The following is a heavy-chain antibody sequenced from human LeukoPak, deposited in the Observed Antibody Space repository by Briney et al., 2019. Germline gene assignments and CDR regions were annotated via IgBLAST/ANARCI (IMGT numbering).Heavy chain of an antibody. CDR1: GFTFSTFN. Sequence: GGSLRLSCAASGFTFSTFNMNWVRQVPGKGLEWVSFISRDSTYKYYADSVKGRFTISRDDANNTLYLQMNSLRAEDTAVYYCARPSSGNYARSESWGQGTLVTVSS. D-gene: IGHD1-26*01. V-gene: IGHV3-21*05. CDR3: ARPSSGNYARSES. CDR2: ISRDSTYK. J-gene: IGHJ5*02.